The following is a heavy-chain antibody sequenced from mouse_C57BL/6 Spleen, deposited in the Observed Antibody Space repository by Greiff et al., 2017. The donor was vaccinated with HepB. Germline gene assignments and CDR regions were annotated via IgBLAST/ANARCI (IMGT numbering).Heavy chain of an antibody. J-gene: IGHJ1*03. Sequence: EVQLVESGGGLVQPGGSMKLSCAASGFTFSDAWMDWVRQSPEKGLEWVGEIRNKANNHATYYAESVKGRFTISRDDSKSSVYLQMNSLRAEDTGIEYCTRSRLRRWDFYVWGTGTTVTVSS. CDR1: GFTFSDAW. CDR2: IRNKANNHAT. V-gene: IGHV6-6*01. D-gene: IGHD2-4*01. CDR3: TRSRLRRWDFYV.